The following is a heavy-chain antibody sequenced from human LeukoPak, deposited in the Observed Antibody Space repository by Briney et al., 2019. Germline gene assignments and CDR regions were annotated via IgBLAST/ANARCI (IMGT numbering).Heavy chain of an antibody. D-gene: IGHD2-2*01. Sequence: GGSLRLSCEASGFTFSSYGMHWARQAPGKGLEWVAVIWYDGGNKYYGDSVKGRFTISRDNSKNTLYLQMNSLRAADTAVYYCARGQYCTTTSCYSDYYYYYGMDVWGQGTTVTVSS. CDR2: IWYDGGNK. V-gene: IGHV3-33*01. J-gene: IGHJ6*02. CDR1: GFTFSSYG. CDR3: ARGQYCTTTSCYSDYYYYYGMDV.